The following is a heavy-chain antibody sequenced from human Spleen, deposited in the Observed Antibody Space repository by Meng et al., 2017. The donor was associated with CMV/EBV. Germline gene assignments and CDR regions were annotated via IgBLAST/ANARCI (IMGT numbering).Heavy chain of an antibody. J-gene: IGHJ4*02. D-gene: IGHD1-1*01. Sequence: KSACRVSGYTFSDYKIHWVKQALGKGLGWMGLGDPEDGETTYAEKFLGRITLTADTSTETAYMELSSLRSEDSAVYYCATAYDQLGYWGQGTLVTVSS. CDR2: GDPEDGET. CDR3: ATAYDQLGY. CDR1: GYTFSDYK. V-gene: IGHV1-69-2*01.